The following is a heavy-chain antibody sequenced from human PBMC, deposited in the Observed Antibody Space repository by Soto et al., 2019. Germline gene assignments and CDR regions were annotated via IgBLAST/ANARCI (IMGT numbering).Heavy chain of an antibody. J-gene: IGHJ5*02. CDR2: IYSDGTT. CDR3: ARDCSGGSCYPALGA. Sequence: GGSLRLSCAASGFAVSNTYMSWVRQAPGRGLEWVSFIYSDGTTCYADSVKGRFTISRDTSKNTLSLQMNSLRAEDTAVYYCARDCSGGSCYPALGAWGQGTLVTVSS. D-gene: IGHD2-15*01. CDR1: GFAVSNTY. V-gene: IGHV3-53*01.